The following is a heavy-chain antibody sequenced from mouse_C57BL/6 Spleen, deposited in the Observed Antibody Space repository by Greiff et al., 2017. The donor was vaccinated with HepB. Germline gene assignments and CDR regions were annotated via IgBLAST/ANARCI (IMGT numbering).Heavy chain of an antibody. V-gene: IGHV1-61*01. CDR2: IYPSDSET. CDR3: ARDYYGSSSFDY. CDR1: GYTFTSYW. Sequence: VQLQQPGAELVRPGSSVKLSCKASGYTFTSYWMDWVKQRPGQGLEWIGNIYPSDSETHYNQKFKDKATLTVDKSSSTAYMQLSSLTSEDSAVYYCARDYYGSSSFDYWGHGTTLTVSS. J-gene: IGHJ2*01. D-gene: IGHD1-1*01.